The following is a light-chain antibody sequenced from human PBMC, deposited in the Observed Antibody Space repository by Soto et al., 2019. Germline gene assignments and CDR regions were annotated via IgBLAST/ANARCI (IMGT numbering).Light chain of an antibody. CDR2: GAS. Sequence: EIVMTQSPATLSVSPGERATLSCGASQSVSSNLAWYQQKPGQAPRLLIYGASTRATGIPARFSGSGSGTQFTLSISSLQSEDSAVYYCQQYNDWPPPTFGQGTKVEIK. CDR3: QQYNDWPPPT. CDR1: QSVSSN. J-gene: IGKJ2*01. V-gene: IGKV3-15*01.